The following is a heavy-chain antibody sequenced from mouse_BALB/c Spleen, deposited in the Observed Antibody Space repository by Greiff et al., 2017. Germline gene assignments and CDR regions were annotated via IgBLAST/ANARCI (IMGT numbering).Heavy chain of an antibody. CDR1: GFTFSDYY. CDR3: ARDAMITATWFAY. CDR2: ISDGGSYT. D-gene: IGHD2-4*01. Sequence: EVKLMESGGGLVKPGGSLKLSCAASGFTFSDYYMYWVRQTPEKRLEWVATISDGGSYTYYPDSVKGRFTISRDNAKNNLYLQMSSLKSEDTAMYYCARDAMITATWFAYWGQGTLVTVSA. V-gene: IGHV5-4*02. J-gene: IGHJ3*01.